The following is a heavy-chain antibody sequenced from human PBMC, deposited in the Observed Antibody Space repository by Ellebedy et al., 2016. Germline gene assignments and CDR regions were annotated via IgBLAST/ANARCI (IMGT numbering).Heavy chain of an antibody. CDR3: AKTGTGTTKRVFDY. CDR2: IYYNGST. Sequence: SETLSLTCTVSGGSISSGEDYWSWIRQPPGKGLEWIGYIYYNGSTYYNPPLRSRVIMSVDTSKNQFSLNLSSVTAADTAVYYCAKTGTGTTKRVFDYWGQGTLVTVSS. J-gene: IGHJ4*02. CDR1: GGSISSGEDY. D-gene: IGHD1-7*01. V-gene: IGHV4-30-4*02.